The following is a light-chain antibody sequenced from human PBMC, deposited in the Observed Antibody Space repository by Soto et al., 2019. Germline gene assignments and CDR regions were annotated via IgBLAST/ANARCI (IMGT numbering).Light chain of an antibody. V-gene: IGKV3D-15*02. J-gene: IGKJ5*01. Sequence: EIVMMQFPATLSVSPGEGVTLSCRASQSVSQSVTTNLAWYQQKPGQAPRLLIFDASARAVDIPGRFSGSGSGTEFTLTISSLQPEDFATYYCQQASSFPPTFGQGTRLEIK. CDR1: QSVSQSVTTN. CDR3: QQASSFPPT. CDR2: DAS.